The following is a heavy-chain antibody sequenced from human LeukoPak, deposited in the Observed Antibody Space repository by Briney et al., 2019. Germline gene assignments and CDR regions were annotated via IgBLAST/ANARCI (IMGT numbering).Heavy chain of an antibody. V-gene: IGHV3-7*04. CDR3: VRDGGYSGYEY. CDR2: IKQDGSEK. D-gene: IGHD5-12*01. CDR1: GFTFSTYW. Sequence: GGSLRLSCAASGFTFSTYWMTWVRQAPGKGLEWVANIKQDGSEKYYVDSMKGRITISRDNAKNSLYLQMSSLRAEDTAVYYCVRDGGYSGYEYWSQGTLVTVSS. J-gene: IGHJ4*02.